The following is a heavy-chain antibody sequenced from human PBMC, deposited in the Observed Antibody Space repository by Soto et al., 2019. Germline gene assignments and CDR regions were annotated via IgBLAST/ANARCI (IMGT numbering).Heavy chain of an antibody. CDR3: AQGITTVTRCLFGN. J-gene: IGHJ3*02. V-gene: IGHV3-23*01. CDR1: GFTFSSYA. CDR2: ISGSGGGT. D-gene: IGHD4-17*01. Sequence: EVQLLESGGGLVQPGGSLRLSCAASGFTFSSYAMSWVRQAPGKGLEWVSAISGSGGGTYYADSVKGRFTISRDNSENTLYRRMNGVMSEDKAVYDCAQGITTVTRCLFGNWGQGTMVTVSS.